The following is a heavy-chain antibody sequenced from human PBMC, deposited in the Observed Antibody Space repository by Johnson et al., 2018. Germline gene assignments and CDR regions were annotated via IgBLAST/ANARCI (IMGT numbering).Heavy chain of an antibody. V-gene: IGHV3-48*01. Sequence: VQLLETGGGLVHPGGSLRLSCAASGFTLSSPGMNWVRQAPGKGLEWISYISRSTTFVFYADSVRGRFPISRDDAENSLFLQMNSLRPEETAVYYCVGDRDYAFDIWGQGTMVTVSS. J-gene: IGHJ3*02. CDR1: GFTLSSPG. D-gene: IGHD3-10*01. CDR3: VGDRDYAFDI. CDR2: ISRSTTFV.